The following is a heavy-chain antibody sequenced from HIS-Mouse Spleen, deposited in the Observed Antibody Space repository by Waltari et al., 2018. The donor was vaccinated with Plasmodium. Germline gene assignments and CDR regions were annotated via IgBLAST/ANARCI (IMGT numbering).Heavy chain of an antibody. CDR3: ARASGGYSYGRVFDY. CDR2: IYTSGST. CDR1: CCSISCYY. V-gene: IGHV4-4*07. J-gene: IGHJ4*02. Sequence: QVQLQESGPGLVQPSETLSLTSTVSCCSISCYYWNLIRQPAGKGLEWIGRIYTSGSTNYNPSLKSRVTMSVDTSKNQFSLKLSSVTAADTAVYYCARASGGYSYGRVFDYWGQGTLVTVSS. D-gene: IGHD5-18*01.